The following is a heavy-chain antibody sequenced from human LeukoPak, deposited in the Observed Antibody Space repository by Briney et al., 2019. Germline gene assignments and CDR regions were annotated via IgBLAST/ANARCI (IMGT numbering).Heavy chain of an antibody. CDR3: AKDFFGVGNYYYYGMDV. CDR2: ISGSGGST. D-gene: IGHD3-3*01. V-gene: IGHV3-23*01. Sequence: PGGSLRLSCAASGFTFSSYAMSWVRQAPGKGLDWVSAISGSGGSTYYADSVKGRFTISRDNSKNTLYLQMNSLRAEDTAVYYCAKDFFGVGNYYYYGMDVWGQGTTVTVSS. CDR1: GFTFSSYA. J-gene: IGHJ6*02.